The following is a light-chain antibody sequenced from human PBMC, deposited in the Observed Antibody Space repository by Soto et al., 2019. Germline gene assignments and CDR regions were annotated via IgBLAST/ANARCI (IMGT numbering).Light chain of an antibody. CDR3: SSFTSSSTLVL. J-gene: IGLJ2*01. CDR1: NSDVGGYDS. CDR2: DVS. Sequence: QPVLTQPASVSGSPGQSITISCTGTNSDVGGYDSVSWYQQHPGKAPKLIIFDVSHRPSGVSIRFSGSKSGNTASLTISGLQAEDEADYHCSSFTSSSTLVLFGGGTKVTVL. V-gene: IGLV2-14*03.